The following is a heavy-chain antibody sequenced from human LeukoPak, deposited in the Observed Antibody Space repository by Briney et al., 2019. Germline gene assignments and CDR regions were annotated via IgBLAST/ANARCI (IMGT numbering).Heavy chain of an antibody. CDR3: AKADCSSASCYRS. CDR2: ISGSGGST. Sequence: GGSLRLSCAASGFTFSNYGMNWVRQAPGKGLERVSVISGSGGSTYYADSVKGRFTISRDNPKNTLYLQMNSLRAEDTAVYYCAKADCSSASCYRSWGQGTLVTVSS. D-gene: IGHD2-2*01. CDR1: GFTFSNYG. J-gene: IGHJ5*02. V-gene: IGHV3-23*01.